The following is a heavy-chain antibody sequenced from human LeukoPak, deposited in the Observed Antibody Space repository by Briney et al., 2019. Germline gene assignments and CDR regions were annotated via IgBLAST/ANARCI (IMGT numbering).Heavy chain of an antibody. V-gene: IGHV3-21*01. J-gene: IGHJ4*02. CDR1: GFTVSSNY. D-gene: IGHD6-19*01. Sequence: GGSLRLSCAASGFTVSSNYMSWVRQAPGKGLEWVSSISSSSSYIYYADSVKGRFTISRDNAKNSLYLQMNSLRAEDTAVYYCARGANGSGSYWGQGTLVTVSS. CDR2: ISSSSSYI. CDR3: ARGANGSGSY.